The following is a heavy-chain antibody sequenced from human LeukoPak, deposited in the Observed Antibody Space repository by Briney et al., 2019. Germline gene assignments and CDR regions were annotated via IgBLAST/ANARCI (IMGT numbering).Heavy chain of an antibody. D-gene: IGHD3-16*01. CDR1: GFTFSSYG. V-gene: IGHV3-30*02. J-gene: IGHJ4*02. CDR3: AKADDYVWGSYFDY. Sequence: GGSLRLSCAASGFTFSSYGMHWVRQAPGKGLEWVAFIRYDGSNKYYADSVKGRFTISRDNSKNTLYLQMNSLRAEDTAVYYCAKADDYVWGSYFDYWGQGTLVTVSS. CDR2: IRYDGSNK.